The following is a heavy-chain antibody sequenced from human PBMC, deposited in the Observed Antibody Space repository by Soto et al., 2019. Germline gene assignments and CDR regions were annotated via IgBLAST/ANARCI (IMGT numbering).Heavy chain of an antibody. CDR3: ANAQGSYFEY. CDR1: GITFSSLG. D-gene: IGHD2-15*01. CDR2: ISYDGGNK. V-gene: IGHV3-30*18. Sequence: QVQLVESGGGVVQPGRSLRLSCATSGITFSSLGMHWVRQAPGKGLEWVAVISYDGGNKYYADSVMGRFTISRDNSRSTLYLQMNSLRAEDTAGYYCANAQGSYFEYWGRGTLVTVSS. J-gene: IGHJ2*01.